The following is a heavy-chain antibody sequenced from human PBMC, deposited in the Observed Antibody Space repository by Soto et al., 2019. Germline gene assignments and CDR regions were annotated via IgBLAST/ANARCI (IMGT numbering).Heavy chain of an antibody. V-gene: IGHV4-34*01. CDR3: ASFPNWKGTRGSDY. CDR1: GGSFSGYY. Sequence: SETLSLTCAVYGGSFSGYYWSWIRQPPGKGLEWIGEINHSGSTNYNPSLKSRVTISVDTSKNQFSLKLSSVTAADTAVYYCASFPNWKGTRGSDYWGQGTLVTVSS. CDR2: INHSGST. J-gene: IGHJ4*02. D-gene: IGHD1-20*01.